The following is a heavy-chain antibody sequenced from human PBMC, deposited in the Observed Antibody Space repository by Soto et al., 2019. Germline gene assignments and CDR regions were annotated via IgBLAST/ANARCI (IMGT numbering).Heavy chain of an antibody. Sequence: GGALRLSCAASGFTFSSYAMHWVRQAPGKGLEWVAVISYDGSNKYYADSVKGRFTISRDNSKNTLYLQMNSLRAEDTAVYYCARDLIGHSSDYYYGMDVWGQGTTVTVSS. J-gene: IGHJ6*02. CDR3: ARDLIGHSSDYYYGMDV. CDR1: GFTFSSYA. V-gene: IGHV3-30-3*01. CDR2: ISYDGSNK. D-gene: IGHD5-18*01.